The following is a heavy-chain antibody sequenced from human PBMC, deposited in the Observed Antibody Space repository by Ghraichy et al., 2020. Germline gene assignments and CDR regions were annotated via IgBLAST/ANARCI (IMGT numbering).Heavy chain of an antibody. CDR1: GFTFSSYS. CDR3: ASISTYYYDSSGYPEGD. CDR2: ISSSSSYI. V-gene: IGHV3-21*01. Sequence: GGSLRLSCAASGFTFSSYSMNWVRQAPGKGLEWVSSISSSSSYIYYADSVKGRFTISRDNAKNSLYLQMNSLRAEDTAVYYCASISTYYYDSSGYPEGDWGQGTLVTVSS. D-gene: IGHD3-22*01. J-gene: IGHJ4*02.